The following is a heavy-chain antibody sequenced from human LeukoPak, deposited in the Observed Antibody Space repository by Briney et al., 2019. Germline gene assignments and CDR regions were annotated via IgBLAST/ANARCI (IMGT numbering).Heavy chain of an antibody. Sequence: SETLSLTCAVYGGSFSGYYWSWIRQPPGKGLEWIGEINHSGSTNYNPSLKSRVTISVDTSKNQFSLKLSSVTAADTAVYYCAGGYSSGWSDYWSQGTLVTVSS. CDR2: INHSGST. D-gene: IGHD6-19*01. J-gene: IGHJ4*02. V-gene: IGHV4-34*01. CDR1: GGSFSGYY. CDR3: AGGYSSGWSDY.